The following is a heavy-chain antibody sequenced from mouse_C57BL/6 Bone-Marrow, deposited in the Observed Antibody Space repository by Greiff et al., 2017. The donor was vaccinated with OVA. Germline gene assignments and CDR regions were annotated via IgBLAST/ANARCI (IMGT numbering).Heavy chain of an antibody. CDR1: GYTFTSYW. CDR3: ARPTMVTGEYYFDY. D-gene: IGHD2-2*01. V-gene: IGHV1-64*01. J-gene: IGHJ2*01. CDR2: IHPNSGST. Sequence: QVQLQQPGAELVKPGASVKLSCKASGYTFTSYWMHWVKQRPGQGLEWIGMIHPNSGSTNYNEKFKSKATLTVDKSSSTAYMQLSSLTSEDSAVYCCARPTMVTGEYYFDYWGQGTTLTVSS.